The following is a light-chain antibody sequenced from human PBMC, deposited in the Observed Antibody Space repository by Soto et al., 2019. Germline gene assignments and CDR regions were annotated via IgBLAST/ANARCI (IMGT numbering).Light chain of an antibody. CDR2: EVN. Sequence: QSALPQPASVSGSPGQSITISCTGTSSDIGTYNLVSWYQQHPGKAPKLMIYEVNKRPSGVSDRFSGSKSGNTASPTISGLQAEDEADYCCCSYAGSSTLYVFGTGTKVTVL. V-gene: IGLV2-23*02. J-gene: IGLJ1*01. CDR1: SSDIGTYNL. CDR3: CSYAGSSTLYV.